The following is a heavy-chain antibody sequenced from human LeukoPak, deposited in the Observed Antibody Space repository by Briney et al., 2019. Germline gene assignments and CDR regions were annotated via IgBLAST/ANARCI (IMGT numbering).Heavy chain of an antibody. CDR1: GFTFSNSA. CDR3: AKRAVAGTGRAFDY. Sequence: GGSLRLSCAASGFTFSNSAMSWVRQGPGKGLEWVSTISESGGTYYADSVKGRFTISRDNSKNTLYLQMNTLRAEDTAVYYCAKRAVAGTGRAFDYWGQGTLVTVSS. D-gene: IGHD6-19*01. J-gene: IGHJ4*02. CDR2: ISESGGT. V-gene: IGHV3-23*01.